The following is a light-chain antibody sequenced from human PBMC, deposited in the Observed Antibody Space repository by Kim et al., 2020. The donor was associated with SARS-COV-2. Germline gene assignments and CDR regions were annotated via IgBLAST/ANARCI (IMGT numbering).Light chain of an antibody. Sequence: DIQMTQSPSSLSASVGDRVTIACRASQDIDNWLSWYHQEAGKAPKLLISDAAHLEPGVPSRFSGRGSGTDFTFTISSLQPADTGTYYCQQYDILPLTFGGVTKLEI. CDR1: QDIDNW. CDR2: DAA. V-gene: IGKV1-33*01. J-gene: IGKJ4*01. CDR3: QQYDILPLT.